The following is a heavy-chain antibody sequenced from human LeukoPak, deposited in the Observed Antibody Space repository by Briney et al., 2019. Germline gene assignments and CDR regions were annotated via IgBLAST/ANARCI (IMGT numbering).Heavy chain of an antibody. CDR3: ARGLDYGDYVPGIDL. CDR2: IYSGGST. Sequence: GGSQRLSCAASGFTVNTKYMNWVRQAPGNGLEWVSVIYSGGSTYYADSVQGRLTISRDDSKNTLYLQMNSLRAEGTAVYYCARGLDYGDYVPGIDLWGRGTLVTVSS. V-gene: IGHV3-53*01. D-gene: IGHD4-17*01. J-gene: IGHJ5*02. CDR1: GFTVNTKY.